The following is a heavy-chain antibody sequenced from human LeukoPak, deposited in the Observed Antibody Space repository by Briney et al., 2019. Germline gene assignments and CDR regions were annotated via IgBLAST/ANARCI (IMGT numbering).Heavy chain of an antibody. CDR1: GGSILDSTYY. V-gene: IGHV4-39*01. J-gene: IGHJ5*02. D-gene: IGHD3-22*01. CDR2: IFYTGNT. CDR3: ARQSSGYYYGWFDP. Sequence: SETLSQTFTVSGGSILDSTYYWAWIRQPPGKGLEWIATIFYTGNTHYNPSLKSRVTMSVDTVKNQFSLNLNSVTAADTAVYYCARQSSGYYYGWFDPWGQGTLVTVSS.